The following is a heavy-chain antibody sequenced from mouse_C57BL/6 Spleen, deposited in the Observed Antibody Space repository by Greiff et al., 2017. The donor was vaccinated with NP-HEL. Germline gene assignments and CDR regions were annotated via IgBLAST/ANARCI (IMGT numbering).Heavy chain of an antibody. D-gene: IGHD3-2*02. CDR2: IDPETGGT. V-gene: IGHV1-15*01. CDR3: TRETAQATSGFAY. J-gene: IGHJ3*01. Sequence: VQLQQSGAELVRPGASVTLSCKASGYTFTDYEMHWVKQTPVHGLEWIGAIDPETGGTAYNQKFKGKAILTADKSSSTAYMELRSLTSEDSAVYYCTRETAQATSGFAYWGQGTLVTVSA. CDR1: GYTFTDYE.